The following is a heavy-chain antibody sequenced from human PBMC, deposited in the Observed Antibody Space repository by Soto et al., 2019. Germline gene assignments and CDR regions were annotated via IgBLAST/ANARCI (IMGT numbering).Heavy chain of an antibody. CDR3: ARVGPGTATTLVCAFDF. CDR1: GGFVTSGSYY. CDR2: MSHSGGT. J-gene: IGHJ3*01. D-gene: IGHD1-1*01. Sequence: QVQLQQWGAGLLKPSETLSLTCAVYGGFVTSGSYYWSWIRQPPGKGLEWIGEMSHSGGTHFNPYPKGSGPKSVGTSKNQVNLKMRSVTAADTARYYRARVGPGTATTLVCAFDFLGPGTMVTVSS. V-gene: IGHV4-34*01.